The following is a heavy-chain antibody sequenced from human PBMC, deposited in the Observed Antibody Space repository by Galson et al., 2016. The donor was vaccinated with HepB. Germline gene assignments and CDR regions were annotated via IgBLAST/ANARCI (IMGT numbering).Heavy chain of an antibody. CDR2: INPSDSYT. CDR1: GYIFTNNW. J-gene: IGHJ4*02. Sequence: QSGAEVKKPGEPLRISCEASGYIFTNNWISWARQMPGKGLEWMGRINPSDSYTNYSPSFQGHVTLSVDKSTSTAYLQWGSLKTSDTAIYFCVIVTSPTDHWGQGTLVTVSS. CDR3: VIVTSPTDH. D-gene: IGHD2/OR15-2a*01. V-gene: IGHV5-10-1*01.